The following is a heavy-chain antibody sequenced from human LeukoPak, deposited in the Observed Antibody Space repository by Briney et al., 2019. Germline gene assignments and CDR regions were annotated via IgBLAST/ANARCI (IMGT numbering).Heavy chain of an antibody. CDR2: MSWNSGSI. D-gene: IGHD2-15*01. V-gene: IGHV3-9*01. J-gene: IGHJ6*02. CDR1: GFTFDDYA. CDR3: AKSGGTCSGGSCYSFSGYYGMDV. Sequence: GRCLRLAWAAAGFTFDDYAMEWVRQAPGEGREWVAGMSWNSGSIVYGDSVKGRLTISRDNAKNSLYLQMNSLRAEDTALYYCAKSGGTCSGGSCYSFSGYYGMDVWGQGTTVTVSS.